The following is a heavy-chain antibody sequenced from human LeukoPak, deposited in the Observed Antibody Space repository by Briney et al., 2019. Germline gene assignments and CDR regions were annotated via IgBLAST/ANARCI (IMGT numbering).Heavy chain of an antibody. V-gene: IGHV3-30*02. CDR3: AKDVVTIFGLANDYYMDV. D-gene: IGHD3/OR15-3a*01. J-gene: IGHJ6*03. CDR2: IWYGGTNK. CDR1: GFTFTSYG. Sequence: PGGSLRLSCAASGFTFTSYGIHWVRQAPGKGLEWVAVIWYGGTNKYYADSVKGQFTISRDNSKNTLYLQMNSLKTEDTAVYYCAKDVVTIFGLANDYYMDVWGKGTTVTVSS.